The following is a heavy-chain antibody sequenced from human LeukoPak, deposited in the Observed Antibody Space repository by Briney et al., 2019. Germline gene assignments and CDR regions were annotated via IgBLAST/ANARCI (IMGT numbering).Heavy chain of an antibody. CDR1: GGSFSGYY. CDR3: ARGSVYGIFDY. V-gene: IGHV4-59*01. CDR2: IYYSGST. J-gene: IGHJ4*02. D-gene: IGHD2/OR15-2a*01. Sequence: SETLSLTCAVYGGSFSGYYWSWIRQPPGKGLEWIGYIYYSGSTNYNPSLKSRVTISVDTSKNQFSLKLSSVTAADTAVYYCARGSVYGIFDYWGQGTLVTVSS.